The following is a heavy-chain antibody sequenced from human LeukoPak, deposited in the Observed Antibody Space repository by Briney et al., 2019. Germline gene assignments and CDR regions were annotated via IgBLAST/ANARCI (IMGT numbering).Heavy chain of an antibody. D-gene: IGHD2-15*01. V-gene: IGHV4-4*07. Sequence: ETLSLTCTVSGGSISSYYWSWIRQPAGKGLEWIGSIYYSGSTYYNPSLKSRVTISVDTSKNQFSLKLSSVTAADTAVYYCARAGGYCGRISCPYYFDYWGQGSLVAVSS. CDR1: GGSISSYY. J-gene: IGHJ4*02. CDR3: ARAGGYCGRISCPYYFDY. CDR2: IYYSGST.